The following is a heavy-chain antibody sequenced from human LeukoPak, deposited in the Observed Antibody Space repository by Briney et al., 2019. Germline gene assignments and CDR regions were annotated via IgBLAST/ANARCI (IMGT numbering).Heavy chain of an antibody. D-gene: IGHD1-26*01. CDR2: INPNSGGT. J-gene: IGHJ3*02. Sequence: VASVKVSCKTSGYNFTDYYMNWVRQTPGQGLEWMRWINPNSGGTNYAQNFQGRVTMTRDTSISTAYMDLIRLRSDDTAVYYCARVSTVGGGHDTFDIWGQGTMVTVSS. CDR1: GYNFTDYY. CDR3: ARVSTVGGGHDTFDI. V-gene: IGHV1-2*02.